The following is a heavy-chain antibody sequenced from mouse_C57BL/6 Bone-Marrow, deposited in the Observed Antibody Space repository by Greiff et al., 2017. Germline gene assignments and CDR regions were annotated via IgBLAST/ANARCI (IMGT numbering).Heavy chain of an antibody. CDR1: GYTFTSYW. CDR2: IYPSNGGT. D-gene: IGHD1-1*01. J-gene: IGHJ2*01. Sequence: QVQLQQPGTELVKPGASVKLSCKASGYTFTSYWMHWVKQRPGHGLEWIGNIYPSNGGTNYNEKFKSKATLTVDKSSSTAYMQLSSLTSKNSAVYYGERRIYYDGPREYWGQGTTLTVSS. CDR3: ERRIYYDGPREY. V-gene: IGHV1-53*01.